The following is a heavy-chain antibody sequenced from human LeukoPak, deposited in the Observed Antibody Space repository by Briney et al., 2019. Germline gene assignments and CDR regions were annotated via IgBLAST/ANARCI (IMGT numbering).Heavy chain of an antibody. V-gene: IGHV3-23*01. CDR1: GFTFGDYA. J-gene: IGHJ4*02. Sequence: PGRSLRLSCTASGFTFGDYAMNWVRQAPGKGLEWVSAISGSGGSTYYADSVKGRFTISRDNSKNTLYLQMNSLRAEDTAVYYCAKEKSAVGNLVGAEGKVFDYWGQGTLVTVSS. D-gene: IGHD1-26*01. CDR2: ISGSGGST. CDR3: AKEKSAVGNLVGAEGKVFDY.